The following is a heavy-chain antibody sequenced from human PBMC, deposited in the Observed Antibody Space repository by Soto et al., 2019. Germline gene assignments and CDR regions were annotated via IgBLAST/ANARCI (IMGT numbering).Heavy chain of an antibody. J-gene: IGHJ3*02. CDR1: GYSFTSYW. CDR3: ARRINYDSSGYYPLLAFDI. V-gene: IGHV5-51*01. Sequence: ASVKVSWKGSGYSFTSYWIGWVRQMPGKGLEWMGIIYPGDSDTRYSPSFQGQVTISADKSISTAYLQWSSLKASDTAMYYCARRINYDSSGYYPLLAFDIWGQGTMVTVSS. CDR2: IYPGDSDT. D-gene: IGHD3-22*01.